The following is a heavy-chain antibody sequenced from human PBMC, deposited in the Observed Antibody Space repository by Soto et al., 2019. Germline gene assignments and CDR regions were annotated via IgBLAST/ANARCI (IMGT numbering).Heavy chain of an antibody. CDR2: IGTAGDT. J-gene: IGHJ3*01. D-gene: IGHD3-3*01. CDR1: GFTFSSFD. V-gene: IGHV3-13*01. Sequence: QPVGSLRLSCAASGFTFSSFDMHWVRQPTGKGPEWVSAIGTAGDTYYPGSVKGRFTISRDNAKNSLHLQMNSLRAGDTAVYYCAREARVFGKAFDVWGQGTMVTVSS. CDR3: AREARVFGKAFDV.